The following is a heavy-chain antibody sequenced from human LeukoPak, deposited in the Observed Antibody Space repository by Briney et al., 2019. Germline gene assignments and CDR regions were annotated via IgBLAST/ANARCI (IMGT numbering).Heavy chain of an antibody. Sequence: PGGSLRLSCAASGFTFSSYAMHWVRQAPGKGLEWVAVISYDGSNKYYPDPVKGRFTISRDNSKNTLYLQMNSLRAEDTAVYYCARNPYGDFYFDYWGQGTLVTVSS. CDR2: ISYDGSNK. CDR3: ARNPYGDFYFDY. V-gene: IGHV3-30-3*01. J-gene: IGHJ4*02. CDR1: GFTFSSYA. D-gene: IGHD4-17*01.